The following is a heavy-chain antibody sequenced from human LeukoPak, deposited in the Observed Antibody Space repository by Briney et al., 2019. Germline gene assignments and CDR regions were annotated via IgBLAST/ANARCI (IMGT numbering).Heavy chain of an antibody. CDR1: GFTFSSYS. J-gene: IGHJ4*02. V-gene: IGHV3-48*01. CDR2: ISFVSSTK. Sequence: AGGSLRLSCEASGFTFSSYSINWVRQAPGKGLEWVSYISFVSSTKYYADSVRGRFTISRDNARNSVYLQMNSLRVEDTAVYYCASQPRTYCGGDCYSRYWGQGTLVTVSS. D-gene: IGHD2-21*02. CDR3: ASQPRTYCGGDCYSRY.